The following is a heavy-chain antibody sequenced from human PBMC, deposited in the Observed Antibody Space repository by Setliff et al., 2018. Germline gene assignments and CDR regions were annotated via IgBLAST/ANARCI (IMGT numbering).Heavy chain of an antibody. CDR1: GYSISSGFS. CDR3: ARDNRARHYMDV. CDR2: ILFSGDT. Sequence: LSLTCAVSGYSISSGFSWVWIRQSPGKGLEWIGRILFSGDTYYNPSLNSRVTISADTSKNQFSLNLSSVTAADTAVYYCARDNRARHYMDVWGKGTTVT. V-gene: IGHV4-38-2*02. J-gene: IGHJ6*03. D-gene: IGHD3-10*01.